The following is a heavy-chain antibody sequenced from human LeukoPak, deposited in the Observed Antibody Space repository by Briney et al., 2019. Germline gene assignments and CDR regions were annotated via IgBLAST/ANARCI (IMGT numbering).Heavy chain of an antibody. Sequence: PSQTLSLTCTVSGGSISSGDYSWSWIRQPPGKGLDWIGYIYYSGSTYYNPSLKSRVTISVDTSKNQFSLKLSSVTAADTAVYYCARSKTYYDILTGYAYPFDYWGQGTLVTVSS. CDR3: ARSKTYYDILTGYAYPFDY. D-gene: IGHD3-9*01. CDR1: GGSISSGDYS. V-gene: IGHV4-30-4*01. CDR2: IYYSGST. J-gene: IGHJ4*02.